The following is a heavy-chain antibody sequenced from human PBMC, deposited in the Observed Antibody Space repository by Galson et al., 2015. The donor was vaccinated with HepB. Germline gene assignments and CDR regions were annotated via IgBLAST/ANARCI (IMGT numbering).Heavy chain of an antibody. D-gene: IGHD2-15*01. CDR2: ISAYNGNT. V-gene: IGHV1-18*01. CDR3: ARDDHRSTVVVVAATRRNNYYYYYGMDV. Sequence: SVKVSCKASGYTFTSYGISWVRQAPGQGLEWMGWISAYNGNTNYAQKLQGRVTMTTDTSTSTAYMELRSLRSDDTAVYYCARDDHRSTVVVVAATRRNNYYYYYGMDVWGQGTTVTVSS. J-gene: IGHJ6*02. CDR1: GYTFTSYG.